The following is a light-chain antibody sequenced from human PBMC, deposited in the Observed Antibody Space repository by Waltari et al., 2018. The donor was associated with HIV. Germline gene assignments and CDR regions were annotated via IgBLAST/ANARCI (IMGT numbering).Light chain of an antibody. CDR1: EDVSTD. V-gene: IGKV3-11*01. J-gene: IGKJ4*01. CDR3: QQRSNWPPAPT. CDR2: DAS. Sequence: EIVLTQSPATLYLSPGDRATLSCRASEDVSTDRAWYQQRSGQSPRLLIYDASVRATGVPARFSGSGSGTDFTLTISSLDPEDFAVYYCQQRSNWPPAPTFGGGTKVEIK.